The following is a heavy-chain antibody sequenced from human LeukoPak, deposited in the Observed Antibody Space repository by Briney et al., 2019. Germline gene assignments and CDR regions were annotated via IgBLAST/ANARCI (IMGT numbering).Heavy chain of an antibody. J-gene: IGHJ3*02. CDR1: GYTFTNYY. CDR2: LNPNGVTT. D-gene: IGHD4-17*01. V-gene: IGHV1-46*01. CDR3: ARLERADDYGDYTNAFDI. Sequence: ASVKVSCKAFGYTFTNYYVHWVRQAPGQGLEWVGTLNPNGVTTAYAQKFQGRVTMTRDTSSSTVYMEVSSLTSEDTAVYYCARLERADDYGDYTNAFDIWGQGTMVTVSS.